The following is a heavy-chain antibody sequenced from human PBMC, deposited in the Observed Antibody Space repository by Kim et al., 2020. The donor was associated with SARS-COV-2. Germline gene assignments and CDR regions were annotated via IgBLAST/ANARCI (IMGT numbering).Heavy chain of an antibody. CDR2: MYYSGIT. CDR3: ARDRLASSDWRGCDY. J-gene: IGHJ4*02. CDR1: GGSFSASS. V-gene: IGHV4-59*01. D-gene: IGHD3-22*01. Sequence: SETLSLTCTVSGGSFSASSLRWIRQPPGKGLDWIAYMYYSGITKYNPSLNNRVTVSLDTSKNQFSLRLSSVTAADTALYYCARDRLASSDWRGCDYWGQG.